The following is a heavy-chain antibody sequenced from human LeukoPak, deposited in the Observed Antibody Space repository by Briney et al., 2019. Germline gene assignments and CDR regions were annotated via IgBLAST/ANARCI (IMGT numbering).Heavy chain of an antibody. J-gene: IGHJ4*02. Sequence: GGSLRLSCVGSVFTFSVHWVRQAPGKGLEWLTFIRHDGSDKYYADSVKGRFTISRDDSKNTVYLQMNSLRPEDTAVYYCAKDGNWASVYWGQGTLVTVSS. CDR1: VFTFS. V-gene: IGHV3-30*02. CDR3: AKDGNWASVY. D-gene: IGHD7-27*01. CDR2: IRHDGSDK.